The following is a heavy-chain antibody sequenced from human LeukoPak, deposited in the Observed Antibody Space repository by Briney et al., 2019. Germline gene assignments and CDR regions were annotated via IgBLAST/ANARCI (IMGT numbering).Heavy chain of an antibody. V-gene: IGHV4-59*01. CDR3: ARGRDGYNGDYFDY. Sequence: KPSETLSLTCTVSGGSISSYYWSWIRRPPGKGLEWIGYIYYSGSTNYNPSLKSRVTISVDTSKNQFSLKLSSVTAADTAVYYCARGRDGYNGDYFDYWGQGTLVTVSS. D-gene: IGHD5-24*01. CDR1: GGSISSYY. CDR2: IYYSGST. J-gene: IGHJ4*02.